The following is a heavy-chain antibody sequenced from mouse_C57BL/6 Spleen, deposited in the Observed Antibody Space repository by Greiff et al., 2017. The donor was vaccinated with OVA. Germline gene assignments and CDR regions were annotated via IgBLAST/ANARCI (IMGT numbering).Heavy chain of an antibody. CDR2: ISYSGST. CDR3: ARGGLLEGFAY. CDR1: GYSITSGYD. J-gene: IGHJ3*01. Sequence: VQLKESGPGMVKPSQSLSLTCTVTGYSITSGYDWHWIRHFPGNKLEWMGYISYSGSTNYNPSLKSRISITHDTSKNHFFLKLNSVTTEDTATYYCARGGLLEGFAYWGQGTLVTVSA. V-gene: IGHV3-1*01. D-gene: IGHD2-14*01.